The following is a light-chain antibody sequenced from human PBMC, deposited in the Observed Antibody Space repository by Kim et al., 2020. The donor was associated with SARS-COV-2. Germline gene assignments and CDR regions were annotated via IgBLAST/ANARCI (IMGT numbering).Light chain of an antibody. CDR1: SSDLLGYNW. CDR3: SSYTPSQTLL. Sequence: GQTLTLSCNASSSDLLGYNWVYWYQQPTGKAPKVLIYDVHNRPSGVSNRFSGSKSGDTASLTISGLQAEDEADYYCSSYTPSQTLLFGGGTKVTVL. V-gene: IGLV2-14*03. CDR2: DVH. J-gene: IGLJ3*02.